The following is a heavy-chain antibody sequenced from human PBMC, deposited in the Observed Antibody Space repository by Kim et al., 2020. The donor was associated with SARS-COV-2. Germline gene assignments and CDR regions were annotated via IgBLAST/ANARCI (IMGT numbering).Heavy chain of an antibody. CDR3: AKEKVYSSSSGEGWGYYYGMDV. Sequence: GGSLRLSCAASGFTFSSYGMHWVRQAPGKGLEWVAVISYDGSNKYYADSVKGRFTISRDNSKNTLYLQMNSLRAEDTAVYYCAKEKVYSSSSGEGWGYYYGMDVWGQGTTVTVSS. CDR1: GFTFSSYG. CDR2: ISYDGSNK. J-gene: IGHJ6*02. V-gene: IGHV3-30*18. D-gene: IGHD6-6*01.